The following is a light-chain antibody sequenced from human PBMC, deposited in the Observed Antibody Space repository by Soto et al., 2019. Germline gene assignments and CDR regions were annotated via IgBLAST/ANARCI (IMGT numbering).Light chain of an antibody. V-gene: IGLV2-8*01. CDR2: EVN. J-gene: IGLJ3*02. CDR1: SSDIGAHIA. Sequence: QSALTQPPSASGSPGQSVTISCTGTSSDIGAHIAVSWYQQHPGKAPKLIIFEVNKRPPGVPDRFSGSRSGNTASLTISGLQPVDEGDYYWASLRSSQIFGVFGGGTKLTVL. CDR3: ASLRSSQIFGV.